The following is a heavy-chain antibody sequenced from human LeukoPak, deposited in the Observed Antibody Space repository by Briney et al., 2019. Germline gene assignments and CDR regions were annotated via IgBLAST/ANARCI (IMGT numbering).Heavy chain of an antibody. V-gene: IGHV3-48*04. D-gene: IGHD6-6*01. J-gene: IGHJ5*02. CDR3: AREGGVSSSTHWFDP. CDR1: GFTFSSYS. CDR2: ISSSSSTI. Sequence: GGSLRLSCAASGFTFSSYSMNWVRQAPGKGLEWVSYISSSSSTIYYADSVKGRFTISRDNAKNSLYLQMNSLRAEDTAAYYCAREGGVSSSTHWFDPWGQGTLVTVSS.